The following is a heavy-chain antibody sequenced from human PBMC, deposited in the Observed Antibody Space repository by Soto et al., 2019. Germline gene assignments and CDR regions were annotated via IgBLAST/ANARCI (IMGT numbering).Heavy chain of an antibody. CDR1: GDSVSSNSAA. CDR2: TYYRTKWYN. J-gene: IGHJ4*02. CDR3: ARISSSWTHFDY. Sequence: PSQTLSLTCAISGDSVSSNSAAWNWIRQSPSRGLEWLGRTYYRTKWYNDYTVSVKRRITINPDTSKNQFSLQLNSVTPEDTAVYYCARISSSWTHFDYWGQGTLVTVSS. V-gene: IGHV6-1*01. D-gene: IGHD6-13*01.